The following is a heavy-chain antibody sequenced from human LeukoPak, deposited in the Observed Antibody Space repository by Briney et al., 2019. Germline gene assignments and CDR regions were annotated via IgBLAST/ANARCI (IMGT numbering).Heavy chain of an antibody. J-gene: IGHJ3*02. V-gene: IGHV4-39*07. CDR2: IYYSGST. CDR1: GGSISSSSYY. D-gene: IGHD3-22*01. CDR3: AREASYDSSGYNHGAFDI. Sequence: PSETLSLTCTVSGGSISSSSYYWGWIRQPPGKGLEWIGSIYYSGSTYYNPSLKSRVTISVDTSKNQFSLKLSSVTAADTAVYYCAREASYDSSGYNHGAFDIWGQGTMVTVSS.